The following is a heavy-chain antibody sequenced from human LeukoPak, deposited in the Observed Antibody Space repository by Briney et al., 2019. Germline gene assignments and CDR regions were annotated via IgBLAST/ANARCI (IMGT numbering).Heavy chain of an antibody. V-gene: IGHV1-69*04. D-gene: IGHD3-10*01. CDR3: ASSDVRAPSSGSYYRFGAFDI. CDR2: IIPILGIA. J-gene: IGHJ3*02. CDR1: GGTFSSYA. Sequence: SVKVSCKASGGTFSSYAISWVRQAPGQGLEWMGRIIPILGIANYAQKFQGRVTITADKSTSTAYMELSSLRSEDTAVYYCASSDVRAPSSGSYYRFGAFDIWGEGTMVTISS.